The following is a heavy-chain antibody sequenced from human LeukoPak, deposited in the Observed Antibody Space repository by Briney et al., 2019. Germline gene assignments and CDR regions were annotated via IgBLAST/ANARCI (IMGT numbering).Heavy chain of an antibody. D-gene: IGHD2-8*01. CDR2: ISSSSSTI. V-gene: IGHV3-48*01. CDR3: ARSVGNGRFDY. Sequence: GGSLRLSCAASVFTFSSYSMNWVRQAPGKGLEWVSYISSSSSTIYYADSVKGRFTISRDSSKNTLYLQMNNLRTEDTAVYYCARSVGNGRFDYWGQGTLVTVSS. CDR1: VFTFSSYS. J-gene: IGHJ4*02.